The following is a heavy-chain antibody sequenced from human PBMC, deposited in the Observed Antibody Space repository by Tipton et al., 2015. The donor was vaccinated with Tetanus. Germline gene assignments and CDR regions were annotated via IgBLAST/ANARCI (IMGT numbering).Heavy chain of an antibody. V-gene: IGHV1-46*01. CDR3: ARDVVGATGWFDY. CDR2: INPSGGST. CDR1: GYTFTSYY. J-gene: IGHJ4*02. D-gene: IGHD1-26*01. Sequence: QLVQSGPEVKKPGASVKVSCQTSGYTFTSYYMHWVRQAPGQGLEWMGIINPSGGSTSYAQKFQGRVTMTRDTSTSTVYMELSSLRSEDTAVYYCARDVVGATGWFDYWGQGTLVTVSS.